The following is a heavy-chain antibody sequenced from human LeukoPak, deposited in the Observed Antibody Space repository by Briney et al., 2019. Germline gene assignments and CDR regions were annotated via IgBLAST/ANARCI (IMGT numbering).Heavy chain of an antibody. D-gene: IGHD4-23*01. J-gene: IGHJ4*02. Sequence: HGESLKISCKGSGYNFGSYWIGWVRQMSEKGLEWMGIIYPGDSDTRYSPSFQGQVTISADRSITTAYLQWSSLKASDTAMYYCARTATVVNHADYWGQGTLVTVSS. CDR1: GYNFGSYW. V-gene: IGHV5-51*01. CDR3: ARTATVVNHADY. CDR2: IYPGDSDT.